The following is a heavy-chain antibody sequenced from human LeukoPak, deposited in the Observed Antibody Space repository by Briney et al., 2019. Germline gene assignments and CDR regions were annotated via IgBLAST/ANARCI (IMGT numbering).Heavy chain of an antibody. D-gene: IGHD3-22*01. CDR1: GFTVSSNY. Sequence: GGSLRLSRAASGFTVSSNYMSWVRQAPGKGLEWVSEIYSDGSTYYAASVKGRFSISRDNSKNTLYLQMNSLRAEDTAVYYCAKGGSGYYFDYWGQGTLVTVSS. CDR3: AKGGSGYYFDY. V-gene: IGHV3-53*01. J-gene: IGHJ4*02. CDR2: IYSDGST.